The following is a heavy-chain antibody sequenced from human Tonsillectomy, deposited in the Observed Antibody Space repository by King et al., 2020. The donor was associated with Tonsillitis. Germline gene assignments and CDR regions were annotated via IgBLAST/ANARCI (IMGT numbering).Heavy chain of an antibody. V-gene: IGHV4-31*03. Sequence: QVQLQESGPGLVKPSQTLSLTCTVSGYSISSGTYYWSWIRHHPGKGLEWIGYIFYSGIIYSNPSLKSRVTISVDTSKNQFSLKLSSLTAADSAVYYCAGGSGYSYGHVFDYWGQGTLVTVSS. J-gene: IGHJ4*02. CDR3: AGGSGYSYGHVFDY. CDR1: GYSISSGTYY. CDR2: IFYSGII. D-gene: IGHD5-18*01.